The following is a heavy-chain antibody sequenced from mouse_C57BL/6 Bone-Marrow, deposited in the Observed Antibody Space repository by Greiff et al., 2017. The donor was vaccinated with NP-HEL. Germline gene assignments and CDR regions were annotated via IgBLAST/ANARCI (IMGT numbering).Heavy chain of an antibody. J-gene: IGHJ4*01. D-gene: IGHD1-1*01. CDR3: ARDLLLRPFYYAMDY. Sequence: QVQLKQPGAELVKPGASVKLSCKASGYTFTSYWMHWVKQRPGRGLEWIGRIDPNSGGTKYNEKFKSKATLTVDKPSSTAYMQLSSLTSEDSAVYYCARDLLLRPFYYAMDYWGQGTSVTVSS. CDR1: GYTFTSYW. CDR2: IDPNSGGT. V-gene: IGHV1-72*01.